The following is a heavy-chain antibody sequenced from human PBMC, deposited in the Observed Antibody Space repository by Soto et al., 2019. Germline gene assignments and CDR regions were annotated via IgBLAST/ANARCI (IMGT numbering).Heavy chain of an antibody. V-gene: IGHV3-9*01. Sequence: EVQLVESGGGLVQPGRSLRLSCAASGFTFDDYAMHWVRQAPGKGLEWVSGISWNSGSIGYADSVKGRFSISRDNAKKSLYLQMNSLRAEDTALYYCAKGGQLLTEGGGYWVQGTLVTVSS. CDR2: ISWNSGSI. CDR1: GFTFDDYA. D-gene: IGHD2-2*01. J-gene: IGHJ4*02. CDR3: AKGGQLLTEGGGY.